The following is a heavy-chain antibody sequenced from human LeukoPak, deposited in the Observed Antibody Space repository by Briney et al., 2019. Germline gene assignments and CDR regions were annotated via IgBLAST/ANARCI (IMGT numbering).Heavy chain of an antibody. V-gene: IGHV4-39*01. CDR3: ASGGYDFWSGYFPHDAFDI. J-gene: IGHJ3*02. CDR1: GGSISSSSYY. CDR2: IYYSGST. D-gene: IGHD3-3*01. Sequence: SETLSLTCSVSGGSISSSSYYWGWIRQPPGKGLEWIGSIYYSGSTYYNPSLKSRVTISVDTSKNQFSLKLSSVTAADTAVYYCASGGYDFWSGYFPHDAFDIWGQGTMVTVSS.